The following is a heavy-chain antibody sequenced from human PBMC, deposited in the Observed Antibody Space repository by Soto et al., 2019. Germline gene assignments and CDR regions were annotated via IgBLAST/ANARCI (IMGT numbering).Heavy chain of an antibody. CDR2: INPNSGGT. CDR1: GYTFTGYY. Sequence: ASVKVSCKASGYTFTGYYMHWVRQAPGQGLEWMGWINPNSGGTNYAQKFQGRVTMTRDTSISTAYMELSRLRSDDTAVYYCAREIDPLNDFWSGYSDYWGQGTLVTVSS. D-gene: IGHD3-3*01. J-gene: IGHJ4*02. V-gene: IGHV1-2*02. CDR3: AREIDPLNDFWSGYSDY.